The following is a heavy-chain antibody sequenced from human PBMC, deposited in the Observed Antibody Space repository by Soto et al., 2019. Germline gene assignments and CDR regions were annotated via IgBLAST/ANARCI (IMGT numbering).Heavy chain of an antibody. CDR3: ATFLHVRPLGY. CDR1: GYTFTNYG. CDR2: ITTYNGNT. D-gene: IGHD2-21*01. V-gene: IGHV1-18*01. J-gene: IGHJ4*02. Sequence: ASVKVSCKTSGYTFTNYGISWVRQAPGQGLEFMGWITTYNGNTNYAQKFQDRVTMTRDTSTSTAYMELRSLRSDDTAMYYCATFLHVRPLGYWGQGTLATVSS.